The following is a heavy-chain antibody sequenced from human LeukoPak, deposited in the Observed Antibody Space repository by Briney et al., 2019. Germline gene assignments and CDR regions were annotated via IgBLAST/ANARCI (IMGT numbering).Heavy chain of an antibody. CDR2: ISYSGST. D-gene: IGHD3-22*01. Sequence: SETLSLTCTVSGGSISSGYYYWSWIRQHPEKGLEWIGYISYSGSTNYNPSLKSRVTISVDTSKIQFSLKLNSVTAADTAVYYCARDSYDRSGYTQYWGQGTLVTVSS. CDR3: ARDSYDRSGYTQY. CDR1: GGSISSGYYY. V-gene: IGHV4-31*03. J-gene: IGHJ4*02.